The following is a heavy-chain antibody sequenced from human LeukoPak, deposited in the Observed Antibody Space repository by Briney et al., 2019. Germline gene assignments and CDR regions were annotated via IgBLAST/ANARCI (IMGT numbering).Heavy chain of an antibody. J-gene: IGHJ4*02. D-gene: IGHD6-25*01. CDR1: GGSISGYN. V-gene: IGHV4-59*12. Sequence: SETLSLTCTVSGGSISGYNWSWIRQPPGKGLEWIGYMYYSGTTNYNPSLKSRVTISVDTSKKQFSLRLTSVTAADTAVYYCAREGGFYRPLDYSGQGTLVTVSS. CDR3: AREGGFYRPLDY. CDR2: MYYSGTT.